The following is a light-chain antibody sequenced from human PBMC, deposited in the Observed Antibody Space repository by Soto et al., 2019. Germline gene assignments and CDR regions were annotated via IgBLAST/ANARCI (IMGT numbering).Light chain of an antibody. Sequence: AIQMTQSPSSVSASVGDRVIITCRASQGINNDLGWYQQKPGKAPKLLIYAASSLQIGVPSRFSGSGSGTDFTLTISSLQPEDFATYYYLQDYHYPRTFGQGTKVEIK. CDR1: QGINND. J-gene: IGKJ1*01. CDR2: AAS. CDR3: LQDYHYPRT. V-gene: IGKV1-6*01.